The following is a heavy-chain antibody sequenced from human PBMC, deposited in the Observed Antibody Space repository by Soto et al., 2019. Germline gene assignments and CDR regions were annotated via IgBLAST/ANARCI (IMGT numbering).Heavy chain of an antibody. CDR3: AKGGDGCSSTSCYSGMDV. Sequence: GGSLRLSCAASGFTVSSKYMSWVSLAPGKGLEWVSLIQSGGTTYYADSVKGRFTISRDSSENTLHLQMDSLRAEDTAVYYCAKGGDGCSSTSCYSGMDVWGQGTTVTVSS. J-gene: IGHJ6*02. CDR2: IQSGGTT. D-gene: IGHD2-2*02. V-gene: IGHV3-66*01. CDR1: GFTVSSKY.